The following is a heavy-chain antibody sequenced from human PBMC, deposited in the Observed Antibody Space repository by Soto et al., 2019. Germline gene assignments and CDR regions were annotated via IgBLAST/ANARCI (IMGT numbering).Heavy chain of an antibody. V-gene: IGHV4-30-4*01. CDR2: IYHSGST. D-gene: IGHD4-17*01. Sequence: QVQLQESGPGLVKPSQTLSLTCTVSGGSINSGDYYWSWIRQPPGKGLEWIGYIYHSGSTHYNPSRKSQVTTSVDKSNSQCPRRLRSVTATNAAVYDCGSESGYGHYAPWYWGQGTLGTVAS. CDR1: GGSINSGDYY. CDR3: GSESGYGHYAPWY. J-gene: IGHJ4*02.